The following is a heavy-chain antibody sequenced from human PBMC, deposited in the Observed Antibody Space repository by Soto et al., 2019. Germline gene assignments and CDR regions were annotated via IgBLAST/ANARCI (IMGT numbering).Heavy chain of an antibody. J-gene: IGHJ4*02. CDR1: GYTFTKYG. Sequence: QVQLVQSGAEVKNPGASVKVSCKTSGYTFTKYGVGWVRQAPGQGLEWMGWISGSSGKANYAEKVQGRITLTTDTSTSTAYIELRSLRSDDTAVYYCAREMAGVGGEYDYWGQGTLVTVSS. V-gene: IGHV1-18*01. CDR2: ISGSSGKA. CDR3: AREMAGVGGEYDY. D-gene: IGHD3-16*01.